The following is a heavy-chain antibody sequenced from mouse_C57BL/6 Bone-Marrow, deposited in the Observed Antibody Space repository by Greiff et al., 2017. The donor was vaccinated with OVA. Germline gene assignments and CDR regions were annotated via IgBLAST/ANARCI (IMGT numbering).Heavy chain of an antibody. CDR1: GYSITSGYY. Sequence: EVQRVESGPGLVKPSQSLSLTCSVTGYSITSGYYWNWIRQFPGNKLEWMGYISYDGSNNYNPSLKNRISITRDTSKNQFFLKLNSVTTEDTATYYCARGGGLGWYFDVWGTGTTVTVSS. D-gene: IGHD2-2*01. J-gene: IGHJ1*03. CDR2: ISYDGSN. CDR3: ARGGGLGWYFDV. V-gene: IGHV3-6*01.